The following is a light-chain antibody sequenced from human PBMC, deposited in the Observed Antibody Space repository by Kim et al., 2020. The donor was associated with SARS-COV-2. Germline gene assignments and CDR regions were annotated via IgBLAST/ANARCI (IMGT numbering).Light chain of an antibody. CDR2: DAT. CDR1: QTINNK. CDR3: QQSNDWPPLT. V-gene: IGKV3-15*01. Sequence: SPGERATLSCRASQTINNKLVWYQQKPGQDPRLLIYDATTRATGVPARFIGSGSETDFTLTISSLQSEDFAVYYCQQSNDWPPLTFGQGTKVDIK. J-gene: IGKJ1*01.